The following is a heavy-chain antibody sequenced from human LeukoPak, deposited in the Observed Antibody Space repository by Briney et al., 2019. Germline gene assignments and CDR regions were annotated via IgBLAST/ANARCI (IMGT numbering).Heavy chain of an antibody. CDR1: GGSFSGYY. CDR3: ARDVHDSCGFNTLYYFDY. Sequence: SETLSLTCAVYGGSFSGYYWSWIRQPPGKGLEWIGEINHSGSTNYNPSLKSRVTISVDTSKNQFSLKLSSVTAADTAVYYCARDVHDSCGFNTLYYFDYWGQGTLVTVSS. D-gene: IGHD3-22*01. V-gene: IGHV4-34*01. CDR2: INHSGST. J-gene: IGHJ4*02.